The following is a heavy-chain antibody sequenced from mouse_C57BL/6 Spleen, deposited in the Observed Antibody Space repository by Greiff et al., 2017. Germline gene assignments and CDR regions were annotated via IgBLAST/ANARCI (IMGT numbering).Heavy chain of an antibody. CDR2: IDPETGGT. V-gene: IGHV1-15*01. J-gene: IGHJ1*03. CDR1: GYTFTDYE. CDR3: TRLRLGHWYFDG. Sequence: QVQLQQSGAELVRPGASVTLSCKASGYTFTDYEMHWVKQTPVHGLEWIGAIDPETGGTAYNQKFKGKAILTADKSSSTAYMELRSLTSEDSAVYYCTRLRLGHWYFDGWGTGTTVTVSS. D-gene: IGHD4-1*01.